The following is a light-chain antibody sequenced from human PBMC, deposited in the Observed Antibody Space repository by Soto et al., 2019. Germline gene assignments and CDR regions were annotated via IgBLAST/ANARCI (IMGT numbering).Light chain of an antibody. V-gene: IGLV2-23*01. Sequence: QSALTQPASVSGSPGQWVTISCTGTSSDIGTYNLVYWYQQHPGKAPKLIIYEATKRPSGVSNRFSGSKSGNTASVTITRHQTDDDADYYRCSYAGGRTLVFGGGTKVTVL. CDR2: EAT. CDR3: CSYAGGRTLV. J-gene: IGLJ3*02. CDR1: SSDIGTYNL.